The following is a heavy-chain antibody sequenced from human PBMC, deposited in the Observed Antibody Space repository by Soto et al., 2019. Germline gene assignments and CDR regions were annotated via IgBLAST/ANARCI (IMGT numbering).Heavy chain of an antibody. CDR1: GGSISSYY. CDR3: GGYSSSGIDY. Sequence: PSETLSLTCTVSGGSISSYYWSWIRQPPGKGLEWIGYIYYSGSTNYNPSLKSRVTISVDTSKNQFSLKLSSVTAADTAVYYCGGYSSSGIDYWGQGTLVTVSS. CDR2: IYYSGST. V-gene: IGHV4-59*01. D-gene: IGHD2-15*01. J-gene: IGHJ4*02.